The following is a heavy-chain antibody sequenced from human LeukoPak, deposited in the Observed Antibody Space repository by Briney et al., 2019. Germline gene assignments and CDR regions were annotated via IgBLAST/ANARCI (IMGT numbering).Heavy chain of an antibody. J-gene: IGHJ6*02. CDR3: AKGSSSWTYYYGMDV. Sequence: GGSLRLSCAASGFTFSNYAMSWVRQAPGKGLEWVSAISGSGGRTYYADSVKGRFTISRDNSKNTLYLQMNSLRAEDTAVYYCAKGSSSWTYYYGMDVWGQGTTVTVSS. CDR1: GFTFSNYA. CDR2: ISGSGGRT. D-gene: IGHD6-13*01. V-gene: IGHV3-23*01.